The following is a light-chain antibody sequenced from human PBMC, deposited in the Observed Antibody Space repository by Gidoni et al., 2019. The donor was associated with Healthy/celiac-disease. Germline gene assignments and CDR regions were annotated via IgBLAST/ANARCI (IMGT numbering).Light chain of an antibody. V-gene: IGKV1-5*03. CDR2: KAS. J-gene: IGKJ4*01. CDR3: QQYNSYSLT. CDR1: QSISSW. Sequence: DIQMTQSPSTLSASVGDRVTITCRTSQSISSWLAWYQQKPGKAPKLLIYKASSLESGVPSRFSGSRSGTEFTLTISSLQPDDSATYYCQQYNSYSLTFGGGTKVEIK.